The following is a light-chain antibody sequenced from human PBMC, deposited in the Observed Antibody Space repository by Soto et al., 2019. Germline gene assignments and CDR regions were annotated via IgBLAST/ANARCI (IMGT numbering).Light chain of an antibody. J-gene: IGLJ2*01. CDR2: DVS. V-gene: IGLV2-11*01. CDR1: SSDVGDYNY. CDR3: CSYAGSYTVV. Sequence: QSALTQPRSVSGSHGQSVTISCTGTSSDVGDYNYVSWYQQHPGKAPKLMIYDVSKRPSGVPDRFSGSKSGNTASLTISGLQAEDEADYYCCSYAGSYTVVFGGGTKVPVL.